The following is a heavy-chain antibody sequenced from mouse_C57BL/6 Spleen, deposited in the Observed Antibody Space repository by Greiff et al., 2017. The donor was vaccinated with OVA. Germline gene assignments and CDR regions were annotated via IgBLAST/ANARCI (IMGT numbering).Heavy chain of an antibody. J-gene: IGHJ1*03. CDR2: ISYSGST. V-gene: IGHV3-1*01. Sequence: VQLKESGPGMVKPSQSLSLTCTVTGYSITSGYDWHWIRHFPGNKLEWMGYISYSGSTNYNPSLKSRISITHDTSKNHFFLKLNSVTTEDTATYYCARGPYDYDGYWYFDVWGTGTTVTVSS. CDR3: ARGPYDYDGYWYFDV. CDR1: GYSITSGYD. D-gene: IGHD2-4*01.